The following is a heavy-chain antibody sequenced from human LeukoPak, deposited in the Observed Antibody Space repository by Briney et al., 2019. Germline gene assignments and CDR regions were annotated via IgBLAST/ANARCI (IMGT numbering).Heavy chain of an antibody. CDR3: ARVAYDYVWGSYRLDWFDP. CDR2: INPGGGST. V-gene: IGHV1-46*01. Sequence: ASVKVSCKASGYTFTSYYMHWVRQAPGQGLEWRGIINPGGGSTSYAQKFQGRVTMTRDMSTSTVYMELSSLRSEDTAVYYCARVAYDYVWGSYRLDWFDPWGQGTLVTVSS. CDR1: GYTFTSYY. J-gene: IGHJ5*02. D-gene: IGHD3-16*02.